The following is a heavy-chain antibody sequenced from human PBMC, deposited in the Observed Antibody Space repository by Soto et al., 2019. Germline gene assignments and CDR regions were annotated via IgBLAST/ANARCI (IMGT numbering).Heavy chain of an antibody. J-gene: IGHJ3*02. Sequence: ASVKVSCKASGYTFTSYGISWVRQAPGQGLEWMGWISAYNGNTNYAQKLQGRVTMTTDTSTSTAYMELRSLRSDDTAVYYCARGEVVPAHGRAPRDDAFDIWGQGTMVTVSS. CDR3: ARGEVVPAHGRAPRDDAFDI. CDR1: GYTFTSYG. CDR2: ISAYNGNT. D-gene: IGHD2-2*01. V-gene: IGHV1-18*01.